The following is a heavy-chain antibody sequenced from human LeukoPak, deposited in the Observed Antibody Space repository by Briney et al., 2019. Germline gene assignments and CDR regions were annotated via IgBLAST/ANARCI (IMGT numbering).Heavy chain of an antibody. CDR3: ARISGWYGPVDY. CDR2: IYYSGST. J-gene: IGHJ4*02. Sequence: SETLSLTCTVSGYSISSGYYWGWIRQPPGKGLEWIGSIYYSGSTYYNPSLKSRVTISVDTSKNQFSLKLSSVTAADTAVYYCARISGWYGPVDYWGQGTLVTVSS. D-gene: IGHD6-19*01. CDR1: GYSISSGYY. V-gene: IGHV4-38-2*02.